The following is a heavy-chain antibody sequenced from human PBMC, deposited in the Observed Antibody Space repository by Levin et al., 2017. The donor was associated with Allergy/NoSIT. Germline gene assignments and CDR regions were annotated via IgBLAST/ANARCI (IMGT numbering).Heavy chain of an antibody. CDR1: GFTFTTFW. D-gene: IGHD3-16*02. CDR3: AREEGWGYHYGMDV. V-gene: IGHV3-7*01. J-gene: IGHJ6*02. Sequence: GGSLRLSCAASGFTFTTFWMTWVRQAPGKGLEWVANIERDGSETYYVDSVKGRFTISRDNAKNSVYLEMNSLRVDDTAVYYGAREEGWGYHYGMDVWGQGTTVTVS. CDR2: IERDGSET.